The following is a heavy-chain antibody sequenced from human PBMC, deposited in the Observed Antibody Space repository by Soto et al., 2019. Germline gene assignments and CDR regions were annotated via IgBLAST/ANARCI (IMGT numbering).Heavy chain of an antibody. CDR3: SSHSPEDMRRT. J-gene: IGHJ5*02. CDR2: IRSKADSYAT. D-gene: IGHD2-15*01. CDR1: GFTFSDSP. V-gene: IGHV3-73*02. Sequence: EVQLVESGGGLVQPGGSLKLSCTASGFTFSDSPMHWVRQASGKGLEWVGRIRSKADSYATAYGASVKGRFTISRDDSKNTAYLQMNSLKTEGAAVYYCSSHSPEDMRRTWGQGTLVTVSS.